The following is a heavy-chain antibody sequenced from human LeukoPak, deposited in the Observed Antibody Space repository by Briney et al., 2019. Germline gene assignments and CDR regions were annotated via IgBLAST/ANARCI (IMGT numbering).Heavy chain of an antibody. D-gene: IGHD3-22*01. CDR2: IYYSGST. J-gene: IGHJ4*02. CDR3: ASIVTYYYDSSGPYYFDY. CDR1: GGSISSSSYY. Sequence: PSETLSLTCTVSGGSISSSSYYRGWIRQPPGKGLEWIGSIYYSGSTYYNPSLKSRVTISVDTSKNQFSLKLSSVTAADTAVYYCASIVTYYYDSSGPYYFDYWGQGTLVTVSS. V-gene: IGHV4-39*01.